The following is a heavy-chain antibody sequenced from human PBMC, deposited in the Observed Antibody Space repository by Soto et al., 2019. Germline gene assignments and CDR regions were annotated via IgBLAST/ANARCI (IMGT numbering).Heavy chain of an antibody. Sequence: GASVKVSCKASGGTFSSYAISWVRQAPGQGLEWMGGIIPIFGTANYAQKFQGRVTITADESTSTAYMELSSLRSEDTAVYYCARELGSSSWYHYYYGMDVWGQGPTVTVSS. V-gene: IGHV1-69*13. CDR2: IIPIFGTA. J-gene: IGHJ6*01. CDR1: GGTFSSYA. D-gene: IGHD6-13*01. CDR3: ARELGSSSWYHYYYGMDV.